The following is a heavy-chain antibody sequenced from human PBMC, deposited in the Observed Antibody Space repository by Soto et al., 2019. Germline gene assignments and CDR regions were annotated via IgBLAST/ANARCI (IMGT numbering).Heavy chain of an antibody. CDR1: GGSFSGYY. V-gene: IGHV4-59*01. J-gene: IGHJ6*02. Sequence: SETLSLTCAVYGGSFSGYYWSWIRQPPGKGLEWIGYIYYSGSTNYNPSLKSRVTISVDTSKNQFSLKLSSVTAADTAVYYCARWGIFGVRSGSYYYYGMDVWGQGTTVTVPS. CDR2: IYYSGST. D-gene: IGHD3-3*01. CDR3: ARWGIFGVRSGSYYYYGMDV.